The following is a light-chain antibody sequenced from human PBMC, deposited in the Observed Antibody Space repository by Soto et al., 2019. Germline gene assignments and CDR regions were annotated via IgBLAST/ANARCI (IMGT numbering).Light chain of an antibody. CDR1: SSDIGGYNY. V-gene: IGLV2-14*01. Sequence: QSALTQTASVSGSPGQSITISCTGTSSDIGGYNYVSWYQHHPGKAPELIIYEVSYRPSGVSDRFSGSKSGNTASLTISGLQAEDEADYYCCSFATSSTLYVFGTGTKVTVL. J-gene: IGLJ1*01. CDR2: EVS. CDR3: CSFATSSTLYV.